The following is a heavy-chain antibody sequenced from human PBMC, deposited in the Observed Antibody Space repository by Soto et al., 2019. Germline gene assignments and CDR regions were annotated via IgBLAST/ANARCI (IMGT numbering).Heavy chain of an antibody. CDR3: ARDGYYDSSGLGGY. CDR2: ISVYNGHT. Sequence: QVQLVQSGAEVKKPGASVKVSCKASGYTFTSYGITWVRQAPGQGLEWMGWISVYNGHTNYAQKLQGRVTMTTDTPTTTAYMELRSLRFDDTAVYYCARDGYYDSSGLGGYWGQGTLVTVSS. CDR1: GYTFTSYG. J-gene: IGHJ4*02. D-gene: IGHD3-22*01. V-gene: IGHV1-18*01.